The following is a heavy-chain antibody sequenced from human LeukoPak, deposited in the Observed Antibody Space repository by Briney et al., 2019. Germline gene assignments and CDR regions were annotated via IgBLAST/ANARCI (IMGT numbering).Heavy chain of an antibody. V-gene: IGHV3-53*01. CDR3: ARDFGRRTFDY. D-gene: IGHD3-3*01. J-gene: IGHJ4*02. CDR1: GFTVSDDF. Sequence: QPGGSLRLSCAASGFTVSDDFMSWVRQAPGKGLEWVSVIYSGGTTYYADSVKGRFTISRDNSKNTLYLQMNSLRAEDAAVYYCARDFGRRTFDYWGQGALVTVSS. CDR2: IYSGGTT.